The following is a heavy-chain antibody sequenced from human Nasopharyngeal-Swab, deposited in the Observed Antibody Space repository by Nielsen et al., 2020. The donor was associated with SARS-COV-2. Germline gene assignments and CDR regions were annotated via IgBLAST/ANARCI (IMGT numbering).Heavy chain of an antibody. V-gene: IGHV5-51*01. J-gene: IGHJ4*02. D-gene: IGHD1-26*01. CDR2: IYPADSDS. Sequence: GESLKISCRGSGYIFTSYWIGWGRQLPGKGLEWMGIIYPADSDSRYSLSFQGQVSISVDKSISTAYLQWNTLKASDTAIYYCVRRAFSASYCYFDYWGPGTLVTVSS. CDR3: VRRAFSASYCYFDY. CDR1: GYIFTSYW.